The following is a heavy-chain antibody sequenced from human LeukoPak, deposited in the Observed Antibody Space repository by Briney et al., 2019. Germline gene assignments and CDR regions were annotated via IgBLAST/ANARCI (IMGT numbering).Heavy chain of an antibody. CDR2: INPSGGST. CDR3: ARAYSSTWYGDY. CDR1: GYTFTSYY. Sequence: ASVKVSCKASGYTFTSYYMHWVRQAPGQGLEWMGIINPSGGSTSYAQKFQGRVTMTRDTSTSTVYMELSSLRSEDTAVYFCARAYSSTWYGDYWGQGTLVTVSS. V-gene: IGHV1-46*01. D-gene: IGHD6-13*01. J-gene: IGHJ4*02.